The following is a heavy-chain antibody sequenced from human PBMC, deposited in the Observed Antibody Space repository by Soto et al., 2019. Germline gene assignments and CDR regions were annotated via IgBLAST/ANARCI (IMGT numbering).Heavy chain of an antibody. J-gene: IGHJ6*02. CDR3: ANSNSVGPSSFVYGMDV. D-gene: IGHD1-26*01. CDR1: GYTFTSYG. V-gene: IGHV1-18*01. Sequence: ASVKVSCKASGYTFTSYGISWVRQAPGQGLEWMGWISAYNGNTNYAQKLQGRVTMTTDTSTSTAYMELRSLRSDDTAVYYCANSNSVGPSSFVYGMDVWGQGTTVTVS. CDR2: ISAYNGNT.